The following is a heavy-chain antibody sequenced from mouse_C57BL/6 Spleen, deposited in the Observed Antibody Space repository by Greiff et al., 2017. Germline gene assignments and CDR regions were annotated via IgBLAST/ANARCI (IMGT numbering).Heavy chain of an antibody. CDR3: ARDGYYVEFAY. J-gene: IGHJ3*01. CDR2: INPNNGGT. V-gene: IGHV1-18*01. CDR1: GYTFTDYN. D-gene: IGHD2-3*01. Sequence: EVQLQQSGPELVKPGASVKIPCKASGYTFTDYNMDWVKQSNGKSLEWIGDINPNNGGTIYNQKFKGKATLTVDKSSSTAYMELRSLTSEDTAVYYCARDGYYVEFAYWGQGTLVTVSA.